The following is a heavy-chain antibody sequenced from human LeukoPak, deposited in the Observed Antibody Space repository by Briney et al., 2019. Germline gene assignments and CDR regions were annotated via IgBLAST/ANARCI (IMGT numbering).Heavy chain of an antibody. V-gene: IGHV4-34*01. J-gene: IGHJ4*02. CDR2: INHSGST. Sequence: KASETLSLTCAVYGGGFSGYYWGWIPPPPGKGLEWIGEINHSGSTNYNPSLKSRVTISVDTSKNQFSLKLSSVTAADTAVYYCARVVVVAAGHDYWGQGTLVTVSS. CDR1: GGGFSGYY. CDR3: ARVVVVAAGHDY. D-gene: IGHD2-15*01.